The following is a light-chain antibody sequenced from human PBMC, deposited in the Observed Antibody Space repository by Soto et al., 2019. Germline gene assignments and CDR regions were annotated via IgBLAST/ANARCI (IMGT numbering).Light chain of an antibody. CDR3: CSYAGSYTYV. CDR2: DVS. V-gene: IGLV2-11*01. Sequence: QSALTQPRSVSGSPGQSVTISCTGTSSDVGGYDYVSWYQQYPGKAPKLMIYDVSKRPSGVPDRFSGSKSGNTASLTISGLQAEDESDYYCCSYAGSYTYVFGTWTKLTVL. J-gene: IGLJ1*01. CDR1: SSDVGGYDY.